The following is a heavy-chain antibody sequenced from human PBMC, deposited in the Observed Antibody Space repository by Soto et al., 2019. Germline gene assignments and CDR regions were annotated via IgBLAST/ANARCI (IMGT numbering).Heavy chain of an antibody. Sequence: QLQLQESRPGLVKPSETLSLTCTVSGGSISSSSYSWGWIRQPPGTGLEWIGSSYYSGSTYHNPSLNGRVSISVDTAKNQFSLKLSSVSAADAAVYYCARLPALLSCYYSWGQGTLVTVSS. CDR3: ARLPALLSCYYS. D-gene: IGHD3-3*01. J-gene: IGHJ4*02. CDR2: SYYSGST. V-gene: IGHV4-39*01. CDR1: GGSISSSSYS.